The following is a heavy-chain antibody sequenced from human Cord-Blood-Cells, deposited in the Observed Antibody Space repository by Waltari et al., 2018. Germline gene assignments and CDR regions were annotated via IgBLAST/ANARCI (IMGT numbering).Heavy chain of an antibody. Sequence: EVQLVESGGGLVKPGGSLRLSCAASGFTFSNAWMSWVRQAPGKGLEWVGRIKSKTDGGTTDYAAPVKGRFTISREYSKNTLYLQMNSLKTEDTTVYYCTTYFSSGSYYFDYWGQGTLVTVSS. D-gene: IGHD1-26*01. CDR2: IKSKTDGGTT. V-gene: IGHV3-15*01. CDR1: GFTFSNAW. CDR3: TTYFSSGSYYFDY. J-gene: IGHJ4*02.